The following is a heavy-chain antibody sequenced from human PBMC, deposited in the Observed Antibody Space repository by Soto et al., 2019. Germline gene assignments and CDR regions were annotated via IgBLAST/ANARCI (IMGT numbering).Heavy chain of an antibody. D-gene: IGHD2-15*01. CDR3: ARSLGYCSGGSCYRGMDV. CDR2: IIPIFGTA. V-gene: IGHV1-69*01. Sequence: QVQLVQSGAEVKKPGSSVKVSCKASGGTFSSYAISWVRQAPGQGLEWMGGIIPIFGTANYAQKFQGRVTITADESTSTAYMELSSLRSEDTAVYYCARSLGYCSGGSCYRGMDVWGQGTTVTASS. CDR1: GGTFSSYA. J-gene: IGHJ6*02.